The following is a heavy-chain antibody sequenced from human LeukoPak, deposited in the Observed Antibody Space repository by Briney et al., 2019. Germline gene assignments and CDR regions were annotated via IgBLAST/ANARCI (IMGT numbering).Heavy chain of an antibody. D-gene: IGHD3-22*01. CDR2: ISWNSGSI. CDR3: ARDLSHYDSPARLFDY. V-gene: IGHV3-9*01. Sequence: GGSQRLSCAASGFTFDDYAMHWVRQAPGKGLEWVSGISWNSGSIGYADSVKGRFTISRDNAKNSLYLQMNSLRSDDTAVYYCARDLSHYDSPARLFDYWGQGTLVTVSS. J-gene: IGHJ4*02. CDR1: GFTFDDYA.